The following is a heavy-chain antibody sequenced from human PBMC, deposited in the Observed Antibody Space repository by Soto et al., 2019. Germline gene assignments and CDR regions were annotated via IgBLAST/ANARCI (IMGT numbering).Heavy chain of an antibody. V-gene: IGHV3-23*01. J-gene: IGHJ4*02. CDR3: AKDQGLDPFDY. D-gene: IGHD1-1*01. Sequence: GGSLRLSCAASGFTFSSYAMSWVRQAPGKGLEWVSAISASGGTTYYADSVKGRFTISRDNSKNTLYLQMNSLRAEDTAVYYCAKDQGLDPFDYWGQGTLVTVSS. CDR2: ISASGGTT. CDR1: GFTFSSYA.